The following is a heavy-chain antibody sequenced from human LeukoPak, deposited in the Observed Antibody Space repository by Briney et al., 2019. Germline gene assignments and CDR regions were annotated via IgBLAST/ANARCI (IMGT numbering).Heavy chain of an antibody. Sequence: GGSLRLSCAASGFTFDDYAMHWVRQAPGKGLEWVSGISWNSGSIGYADSVKGRFTISRDNAKNSLYLQMNSLRAEDVALYYCAKDETPYYYASSGYSHWGYFQHWGQGTLVTVSS. CDR1: GFTFDDYA. V-gene: IGHV3-9*03. CDR2: ISWNSGSI. CDR3: AKDETPYYYASSGYSHWGYFQH. J-gene: IGHJ1*01. D-gene: IGHD3-22*01.